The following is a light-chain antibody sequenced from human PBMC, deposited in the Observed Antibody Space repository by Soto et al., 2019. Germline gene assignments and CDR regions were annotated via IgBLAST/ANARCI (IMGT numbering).Light chain of an antibody. CDR1: QSVSSN. Sequence: EIVLTQSPGTLSMYPGERATLSCRASQSVSSNLAWYQQKPGQAPRLLIYGASTRATGIPARFSGSGSGTEFTLTISSLQSEDFAVYYCQQYNNWPPVTFGPGTKVDIK. CDR2: GAS. CDR3: QQYNNWPPVT. J-gene: IGKJ3*01. V-gene: IGKV3-15*01.